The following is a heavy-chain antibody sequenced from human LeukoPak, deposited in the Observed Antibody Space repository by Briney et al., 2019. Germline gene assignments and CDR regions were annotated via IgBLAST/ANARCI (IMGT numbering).Heavy chain of an antibody. CDR3: ATGVWVTVRPFDY. CDR1: GGTFSSYA. J-gene: IGHJ4*02. V-gene: IGHV1-69*05. D-gene: IGHD4-17*01. Sequence: ASVKVSCKASGGTFSSYAISWVRQAPGQGLEWMGGIIPIFGTANYAQKFQGRVTITTDESTSTAYMELSSLRSEDTAVYYCATGVWVTVRPFDYWGQGTLVTVSS. CDR2: IIPIFGTA.